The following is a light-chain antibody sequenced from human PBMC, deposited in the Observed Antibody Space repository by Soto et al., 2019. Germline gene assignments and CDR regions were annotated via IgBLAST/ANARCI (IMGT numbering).Light chain of an antibody. CDR2: EGS. J-gene: IGLJ2*01. Sequence: SVLTPPASVSGSPGQSITISCTGTSSDVGSYNLVSWYQQHPGKAPKLMIYEGSKRPSGVSNRFSGSKSGNTASLTISGLQAEDEADYYCSSYTSSSTVVFGGGTKLTVL. V-gene: IGLV2-14*02. CDR1: SSDVGSYNL. CDR3: SSYTSSSTVV.